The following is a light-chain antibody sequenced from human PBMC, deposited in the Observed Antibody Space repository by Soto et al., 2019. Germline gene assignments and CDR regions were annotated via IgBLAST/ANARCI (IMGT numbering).Light chain of an antibody. CDR2: EVS. CDR1: SSDVGGYNY. CDR3: SSYAGNNKYV. J-gene: IGLJ1*01. V-gene: IGLV2-8*01. Sequence: QSVLTQPPSASGSLGQSVTISCTGTSSDVGGYNYVSWYQQHPGKAPKLMISEVSKRPSGVPDRFSGSKSGNAASLTFSGLQAEDEADYYCSSYAGNNKYVFGAGTKVTVL.